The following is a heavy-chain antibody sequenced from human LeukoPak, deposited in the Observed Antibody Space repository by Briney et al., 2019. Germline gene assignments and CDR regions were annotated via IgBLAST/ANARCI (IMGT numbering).Heavy chain of an antibody. D-gene: IGHD6-13*01. J-gene: IGHJ5*02. CDR1: GGSISSYY. V-gene: IGHV4-59*01. CDR3: ARRSYLDSSSSNWFDP. Sequence: SETLSLTCTVSGGSISSYYWSWIRQPPGKGLEWIGYIYYSGSTNYNPSLKSRVTISVDTSKNQFSLKLSSVTAADTAVYYCARRSYLDSSSSNWFDPWGQGTLVTVSP. CDR2: IYYSGST.